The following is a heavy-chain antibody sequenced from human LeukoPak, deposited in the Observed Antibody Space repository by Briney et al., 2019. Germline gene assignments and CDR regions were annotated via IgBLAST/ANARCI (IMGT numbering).Heavy chain of an antibody. CDR2: IRSKTNNYAT. D-gene: IGHD2-2*01. J-gene: IGHJ4*02. CDR1: GFTFSGSA. V-gene: IGHV3-73*01. CDR3: TSYPRTTSPY. Sequence: PGGSLRLSCAASGFTFSGSAIHWVRQASGKGLEGVGHIRSKTNNYATAYAASVKGRFTISRDDSKNMAYLQMNSLKTEDTAVYYCTSYPRTTSPYWGQGTLVTVSS.